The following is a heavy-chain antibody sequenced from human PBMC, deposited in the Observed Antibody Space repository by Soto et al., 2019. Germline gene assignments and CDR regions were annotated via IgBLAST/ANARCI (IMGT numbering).Heavy chain of an antibody. V-gene: IGHV3-23*01. J-gene: IGHJ5*02. CDR3: ATHGWDL. Sequence: EVQLLESGGGLVQPGGSLRRSGAACGFTFSRSDMSWVRQTPGKGLEWVSAINGGRACDGDSVEGRFPVSRDNSKNTLYLQMTSLRVEDTALYYCATHGWDLWGQGTLVTVSS. CDR2: INGGRA. D-gene: IGHD6-19*01. CDR1: GFTFSRSD.